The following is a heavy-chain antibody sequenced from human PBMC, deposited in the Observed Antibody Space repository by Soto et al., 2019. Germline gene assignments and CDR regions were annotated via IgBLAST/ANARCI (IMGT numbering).Heavy chain of an antibody. CDR2: IRSSGSTI. CDR3: ARYCSSTSCHLIGLDY. J-gene: IGHJ4*02. CDR1: GFTFSSYE. V-gene: IGHV3-48*03. D-gene: IGHD2-2*01. Sequence: GGSLRLSCAASGFTFSSYEMNWVRQAPGKGLEWVSYIRSSGSTIYYADSVKGRFTISRGNAKNSLYLQMNSLRAEDTAVYYCARYCSSTSCHLIGLDYWGQGTLVTVSS.